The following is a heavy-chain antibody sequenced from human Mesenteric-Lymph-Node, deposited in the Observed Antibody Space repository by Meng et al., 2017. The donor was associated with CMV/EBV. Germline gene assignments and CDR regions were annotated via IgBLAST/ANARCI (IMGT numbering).Heavy chain of an antibody. V-gene: IGHV1-8*01. Sequence: ASVTVSCKASGYTFTSYDINWVRQATGQGLEWMGWMNIKRDYTNFAQKFKGRVTLTRDTSISTAYMELTGLISDDTAVYYCARGRDGYNEIDFWGQGTLVTVSS. J-gene: IGHJ4*02. CDR2: MNIKRDYT. D-gene: IGHD5-24*01. CDR1: GYTFTSYD. CDR3: ARGRDGYNEIDF.